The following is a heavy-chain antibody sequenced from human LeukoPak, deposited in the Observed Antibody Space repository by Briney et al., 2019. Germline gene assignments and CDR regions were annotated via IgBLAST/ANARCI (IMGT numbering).Heavy chain of an antibody. D-gene: IGHD5-12*01. J-gene: IGHJ4*02. V-gene: IGHV3-23*01. Sequence: PGGSLRLSCAASGFTFDDYAMSWVRQAPGKGLEWVSAISGSGGSTYYADSMKGRFTISRDNSKNTLYLQMNSLRAEDTAVYYCAKELEGGYSGYDHHVGIDYWGQGTLVTVSS. CDR3: AKELEGGYSGYDHHVGIDY. CDR1: GFTFDDYA. CDR2: ISGSGGST.